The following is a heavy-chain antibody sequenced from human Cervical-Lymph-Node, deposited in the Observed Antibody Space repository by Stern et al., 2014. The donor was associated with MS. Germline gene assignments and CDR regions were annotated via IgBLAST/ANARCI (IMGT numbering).Heavy chain of an antibody. D-gene: IGHD4-23*01. J-gene: IGHJ1*01. Sequence: QVQLVESGGGVVQPGRALRLSCAASGFTFSGSGRHWVRQGPGKELEWLELIWDDGSNRYYADSVKGRFTISRDNSKNTLYLQMNSLRAEDTAVYYCAREGGNTAEYFQHWGQGTLVTVSS. CDR3: AREGGNTAEYFQH. CDR1: GFTFSGSG. CDR2: IWDDGSNR. V-gene: IGHV3-33*01.